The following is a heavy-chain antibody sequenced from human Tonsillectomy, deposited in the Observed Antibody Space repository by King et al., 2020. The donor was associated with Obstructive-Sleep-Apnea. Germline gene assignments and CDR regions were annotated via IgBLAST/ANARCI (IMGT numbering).Heavy chain of an antibody. D-gene: IGHD4-11*01. Sequence: VQLVESGGGLVQPGGSLRLSCAASGFTFISYAMNWVPQAPGKGLEWVSGLRGSGDTTYSADSVRGRFTISRDNSKNTLYLQINTRRAEDTAVYSCAIVPPSTAVDHWGQGTLVTVSS. CDR2: LRGSGDTT. CDR3: AIVPPSTAVDH. CDR1: GFTFISYA. V-gene: IGHV3-23*04. J-gene: IGHJ4*02.